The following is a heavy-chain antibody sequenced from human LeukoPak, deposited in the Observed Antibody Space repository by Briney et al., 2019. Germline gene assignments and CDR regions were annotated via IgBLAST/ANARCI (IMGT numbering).Heavy chain of an antibody. CDR3: AKAGTKPYYYYGMDV. J-gene: IGHJ6*02. V-gene: IGHV3-23*01. Sequence: GGSLRLSCAASGFTFSSYAMSWVRQAPGKGLEWVSAISGSGGSTYYADSVKGRFTISRDNSKNTLYLQMNSLRAEDTAVYYCAKAGTKPYYYYGMDVWGQGTTVTVSS. D-gene: IGHD2-8*01. CDR2: ISGSGGST. CDR1: GFTFSSYA.